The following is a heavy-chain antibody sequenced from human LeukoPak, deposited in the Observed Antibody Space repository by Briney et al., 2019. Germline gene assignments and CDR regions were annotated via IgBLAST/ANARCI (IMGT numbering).Heavy chain of an antibody. D-gene: IGHD3-3*01. J-gene: IGHJ6*02. Sequence: GGSLRLSCAASGFTFSSYSMNWVRQAPGKGLEWVANIKQDGSEKYYVDSVKGRFTISRDNAKNSLYLQMNSLRAEDTAVCYCARDRNPGYYDFWSGYDKDYYYGMDVWGQGTTVTVSS. CDR3: ARDRNPGYYDFWSGYDKDYYYGMDV. CDR2: IKQDGSEK. CDR1: GFTFSSYS. V-gene: IGHV3-7*01.